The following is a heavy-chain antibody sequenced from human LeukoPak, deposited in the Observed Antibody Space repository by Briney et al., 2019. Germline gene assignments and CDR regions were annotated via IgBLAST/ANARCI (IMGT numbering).Heavy chain of an antibody. Sequence: PGGSLRLSCAASGFTFSSYGMHWVRQAPGKGLEWVSAISGSGGGTYFADSVKGRFTISRDNSKNTLFLQMDSLRADDTAVYYCAKHSSSWHYFDYWGQGTLVTVSS. CDR2: ISGSGGGT. V-gene: IGHV3-23*01. D-gene: IGHD6-13*01. CDR3: AKHSSSWHYFDY. J-gene: IGHJ4*02. CDR1: GFTFSSYG.